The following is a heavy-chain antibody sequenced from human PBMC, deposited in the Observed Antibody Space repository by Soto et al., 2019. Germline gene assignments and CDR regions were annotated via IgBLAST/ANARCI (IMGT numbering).Heavy chain of an antibody. Sequence: SETLSLTCTVSGGSISSYYWSWIRQPPGKGLEWIGYIYYSGSTNYNPSLKSRVTIIKDTSKNQVVLTMTNVDPMDTGTYYCARRDGYNSYHFEYWGQGALVTVSS. J-gene: IGHJ4*02. CDR1: GGSISSYY. CDR2: IYYSGST. V-gene: IGHV4-59*01. D-gene: IGHD1-1*01. CDR3: ARRDGYNSYHFEY.